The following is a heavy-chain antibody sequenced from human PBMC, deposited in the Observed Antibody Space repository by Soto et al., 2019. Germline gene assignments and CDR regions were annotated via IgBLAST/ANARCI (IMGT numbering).Heavy chain of an antibody. CDR1: EFNIVNYA. D-gene: IGHD3-3*01. CDR3: SRGYAFGSSYYDPYVMDV. J-gene: IGHJ6*02. CDR2: ISYDGSNK. V-gene: IGHV3-30-3*01. Sequence: HSCGAFEFNIVNYAMHWVRKEPGKGLEWVAVISYDGSNKNHADTVKGRFTISRDNSKNTLCLQMNSLRAEDTAVYYCSRGYAFGSSYYDPYVMDVLGQGTTVTVSS.